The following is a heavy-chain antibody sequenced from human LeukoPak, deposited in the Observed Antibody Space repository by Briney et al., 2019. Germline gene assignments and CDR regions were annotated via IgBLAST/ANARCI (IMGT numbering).Heavy chain of an antibody. V-gene: IGHV4-31*03. CDR3: ASNYDILTGYPSGYGMDV. D-gene: IGHD3-9*01. J-gene: IGHJ6*02. CDR1: GGSISSGGYY. Sequence: PSETLSLTCTVSGGSISSGGYYWNWIRQHPGKGLEWIGYIYYSGSTYYNPSLRSRVTISVDTSKNQFSLKLSSVTAADTAVYYCASNYDILTGYPSGYGMDVWGQGTTVTVSS. CDR2: IYYSGST.